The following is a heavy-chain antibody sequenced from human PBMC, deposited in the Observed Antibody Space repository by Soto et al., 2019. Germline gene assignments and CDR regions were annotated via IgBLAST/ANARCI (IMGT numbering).Heavy chain of an antibody. D-gene: IGHD6-13*01. CDR3: AKGRYSSSWPYWYFDL. CDR1: GFTFSSYA. J-gene: IGHJ2*01. Sequence: EVQLLESGGGLVQPGGSLRLSCAASGFTFSSYAMSWVRQAPGKGLEWVSAISGSGGSTYYADSVKGRFTISRDNSKNTLYLQMNSLRAEDTAVYYCAKGRYSSSWPYWYFDLWGRGTLVTVSS. CDR2: ISGSGGST. V-gene: IGHV3-23*01.